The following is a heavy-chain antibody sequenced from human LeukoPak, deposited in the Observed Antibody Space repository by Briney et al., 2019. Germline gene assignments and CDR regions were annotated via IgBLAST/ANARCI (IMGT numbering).Heavy chain of an antibody. Sequence: ASVKVSCKASGYTFTSYDINWVRQATGQGLEWMGWMNPNSGNTGYAQKFQGRVTITRNTSISTAYMELSSLRSEDTAVYYCARTYYYDSSGYWRHYFDYWGQGTLVTVSS. D-gene: IGHD3-22*01. V-gene: IGHV1-8*03. CDR2: MNPNSGNT. J-gene: IGHJ4*02. CDR3: ARTYYYDSSGYWRHYFDY. CDR1: GYTFTSYD.